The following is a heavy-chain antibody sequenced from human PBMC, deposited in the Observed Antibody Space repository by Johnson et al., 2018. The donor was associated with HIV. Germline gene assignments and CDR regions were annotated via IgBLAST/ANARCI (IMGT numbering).Heavy chain of an antibody. CDR1: GFTFSRYW. CDR3: TTDQVGRNYGGKYHI. D-gene: IGHD1-7*01. CDR2: INSDGSNT. V-gene: IGHV3-74*01. Sequence: VQLVESGGGLVQPGGSLRLSCAGSGFTFSRYWMHWVRQAPGKGLVWVSGINSDGSNTNYADSVKGRFTISRDNAKKTLYLQMNSLKSEDTAVYYCTTDQVGRNYGGKYHIWGQGTMVTVSS. J-gene: IGHJ3*02.